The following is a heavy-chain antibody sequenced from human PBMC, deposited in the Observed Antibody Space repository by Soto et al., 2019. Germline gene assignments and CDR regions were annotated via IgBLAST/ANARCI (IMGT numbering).Heavy chain of an antibody. J-gene: IGHJ5*02. CDR3: ARDGGRAGLWCGESHGGWFDP. D-gene: IGHD3-10*01. CDR2: IYYSGST. V-gene: IGHV4-59*01. CDR1: GGSISSYY. Sequence: SETLSLTCTVSGGSISSYYWSWIRQPPGKGLEWIGYIYYSGSTNYNPSLKSRVTISVDTSKNQFSLKLSSVTAADTAVYYCARDGGRAGLWCGESHGGWFDPWGQGTLVTVSS.